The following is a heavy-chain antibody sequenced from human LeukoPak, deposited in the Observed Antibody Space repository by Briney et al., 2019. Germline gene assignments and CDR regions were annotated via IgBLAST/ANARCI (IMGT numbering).Heavy chain of an antibody. V-gene: IGHV3-72*01. CDR2: VRNKANGYRT. CDR1: GFTPSDHY. Sequence: GGSLRLSCAASGFTPSDHYMDWVRQAPGKGLERVGRVRNKANGYRTEYAASVEGRFTVSGDASKNSLYLQMNSLKTEDTAVYYCARSGYCGAGTCYSDYFDYWGLGTLVTVSS. CDR3: ARSGYCGAGTCYSDYFDY. J-gene: IGHJ4*02. D-gene: IGHD2-15*01.